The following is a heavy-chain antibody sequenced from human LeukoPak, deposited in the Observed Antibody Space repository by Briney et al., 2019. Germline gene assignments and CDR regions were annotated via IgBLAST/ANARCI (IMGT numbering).Heavy chain of an antibody. CDR3: AKWGGRPFDY. CDR1: GFTFINYD. CDR2: ISNGGDTT. D-gene: IGHD3-16*01. V-gene: IGHV3-23*01. J-gene: IGHJ4*02. Sequence: PGGSLRLSCAASGFTFINYDMSWVRQAPGKGLEWVSTISNGGDTTYYAESVEGRFTISRDNSKNTLYLQMNSLRVEDTALYYCAKWGGRPFDYWGQGTLVTASS.